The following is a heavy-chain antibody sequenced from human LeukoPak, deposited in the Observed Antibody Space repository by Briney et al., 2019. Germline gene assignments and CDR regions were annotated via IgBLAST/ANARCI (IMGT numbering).Heavy chain of an antibody. D-gene: IGHD1-1*01. J-gene: IGHJ3*02. CDR3: VRLQPNTGEWAFDI. V-gene: IGHV4-59*01. Sequence: SETLSLTCTVSGGSISSYYWSWIRQPPGKGLEWIGDIYYSGSTNHNPSLKSRVTISVDTSKNQFSLRLSSVTAADTAVYHCVRLQPNTGEWAFDIWGQGTMVSVSS. CDR1: GGSISSYY. CDR2: IYYSGST.